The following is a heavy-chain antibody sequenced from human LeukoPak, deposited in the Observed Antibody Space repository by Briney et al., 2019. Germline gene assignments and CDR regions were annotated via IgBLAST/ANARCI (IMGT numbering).Heavy chain of an antibody. Sequence: ASVTVSCKASGYTFTGYYMHWVRQAPGQGLEWMGRINPNSGGTNYAQKFQGRVTMTRDTSISTAYMELSRLRSDDTAVYYCARVIRIVGATKYADYWGQGTLVTVSS. CDR3: ARVIRIVGATKYADY. CDR1: GYTFTGYY. V-gene: IGHV1-2*06. D-gene: IGHD1-26*01. CDR2: INPNSGGT. J-gene: IGHJ4*02.